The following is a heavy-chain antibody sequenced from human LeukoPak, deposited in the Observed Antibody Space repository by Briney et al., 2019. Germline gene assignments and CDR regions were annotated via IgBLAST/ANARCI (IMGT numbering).Heavy chain of an antibody. V-gene: IGHV4-59*01. J-gene: IGHJ6*02. CDR3: ARDAQYCSSTSCYVRYGMDV. CDR1: GGSISSYY. CDR2: IYYSGST. D-gene: IGHD2-2*01. Sequence: PSETLSLTCTVSGGSISSYYWSWIRQPPGKGLEWIGYIYYSGSTNYNPSLKSRVTISVDTSKNQFSLKLSSVTAADTAVYYCARDAQYCSSTSCYVRYGMDVWGQGTLVTVSS.